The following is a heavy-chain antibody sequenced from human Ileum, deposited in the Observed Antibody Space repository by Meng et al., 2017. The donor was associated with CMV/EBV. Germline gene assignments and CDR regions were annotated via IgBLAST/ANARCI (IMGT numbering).Heavy chain of an antibody. CDR2: IYSGGST. J-gene: IGHJ6*02. D-gene: IGHD1-26*01. V-gene: IGHV3-66*02. CDR3: ARDRMVGTTLYGMDV. Sequence: GESLKISCAASGFTVSSNYMSWVRQAPGKGLEWVSVIYSGGSTYYADSVKGRFTISRDNSKNTLYLQMNRLRAEDTAVYYCARDRMVGTTLYGMDVWGQGTTVTVSS. CDR1: GFTVSSNY.